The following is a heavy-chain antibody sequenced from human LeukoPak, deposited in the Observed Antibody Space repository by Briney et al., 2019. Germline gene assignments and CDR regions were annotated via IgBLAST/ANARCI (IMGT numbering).Heavy chain of an antibody. Sequence: GGSLRLSCAASGFTFSDYYMSWIRQAPGKGLEWVSYISSSGSTIYYADSVKGRFTISRDNSKNTLYLQMNSLRAEDTAVYYCAIQRGYSYGYFDYWGQGTLVTVSS. V-gene: IGHV3-11*04. CDR1: GFTFSDYY. J-gene: IGHJ4*02. CDR2: ISSSGSTI. CDR3: AIQRGYSYGYFDY. D-gene: IGHD5-18*01.